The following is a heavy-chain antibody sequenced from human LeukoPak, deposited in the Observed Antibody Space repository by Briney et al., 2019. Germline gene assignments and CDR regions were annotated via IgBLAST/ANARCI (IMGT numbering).Heavy chain of an antibody. Sequence: SETLSLTCTVSGGSISSSSYCWGWIRQPPGKGLEWIGSIYYSGSTYYNPSLKSRVTISVDTSKNQFSLKLSSVTAADTAVYYCAKTYSSGWYDAFDIWGQGTMVTVSS. J-gene: IGHJ3*02. CDR2: IYYSGST. D-gene: IGHD6-19*01. CDR3: AKTYSSGWYDAFDI. V-gene: IGHV4-39*01. CDR1: GGSISSSSYC.